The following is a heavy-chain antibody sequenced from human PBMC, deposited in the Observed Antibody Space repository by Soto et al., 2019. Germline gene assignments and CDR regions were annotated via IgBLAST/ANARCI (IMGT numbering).Heavy chain of an antibody. CDR2: IKEDGSEK. CDR1: GFTFSSHW. CDR3: ARGVRAVPGLGDY. Sequence: EVKLVESGGGLGQPGGSLTLSCAASGFTFSSHWMSWVRQAPGKGLEWVANIKEDGSEKFYVDSVKSRFTISRDNAKNSLYLQMNNLGVDDTAVYYCARGVRAVPGLGDYWGQGTLVTVTS. J-gene: IGHJ4*02. D-gene: IGHD3-10*01. V-gene: IGHV3-7*05.